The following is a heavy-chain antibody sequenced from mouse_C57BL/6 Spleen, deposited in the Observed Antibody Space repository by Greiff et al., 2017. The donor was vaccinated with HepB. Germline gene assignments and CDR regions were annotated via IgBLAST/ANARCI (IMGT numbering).Heavy chain of an antibody. Sequence: QVQLKQSGPELVKPGASVKISCKASGYAFSSSWMNWVKQRPGKGLEWIGRIYPGDGDTNYNGKFKGKATLTADKSSSTAYMQLSSLTSEDSAVYFSARSLVTRALSYWGQGTTLTVSS. V-gene: IGHV1-82*01. CDR3: ARSLVTRALSY. CDR2: IYPGDGDT. CDR1: GYAFSSSW. D-gene: IGHD2-2*01. J-gene: IGHJ2*01.